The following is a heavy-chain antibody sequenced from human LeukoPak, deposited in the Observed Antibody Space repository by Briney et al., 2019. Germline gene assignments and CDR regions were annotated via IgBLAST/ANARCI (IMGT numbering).Heavy chain of an antibody. Sequence: PGGSLRLSCAASGFTFRSYGMSWVRQAPGKGLEWVSAISGSGGSTHYADSVKGRFTISRDNSKNTLYLQMNSLRAEDTAVYYCAREAAQHGGFDYWGQGTLVTVSS. D-gene: IGHD6-13*01. V-gene: IGHV3-23*01. CDR3: AREAAQHGGFDY. CDR1: GFTFRSYG. CDR2: ISGSGGST. J-gene: IGHJ4*02.